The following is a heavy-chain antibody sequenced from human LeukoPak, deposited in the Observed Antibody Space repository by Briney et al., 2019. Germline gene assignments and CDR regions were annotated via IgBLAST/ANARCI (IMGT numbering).Heavy chain of an antibody. Sequence: GESLKISCQVSGYIFTDYWIGWVRRMPGKGLESVGIIYPGDSDTTYSPFFEGQVTISADKSISTVYLQWSSLKASDTAMYYCARGGGYNYGTFDYWGQGTLVTVSS. CDR3: ARGGGYNYGTFDY. CDR1: GYIFTDYW. CDR2: IYPGDSDT. V-gene: IGHV5-51*01. J-gene: IGHJ4*02. D-gene: IGHD5-18*01.